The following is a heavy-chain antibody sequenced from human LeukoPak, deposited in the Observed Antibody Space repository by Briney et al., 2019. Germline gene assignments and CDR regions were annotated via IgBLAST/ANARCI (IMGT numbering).Heavy chain of an antibody. D-gene: IGHD3-3*01. CDR3: ARSDDFRSPYGMDV. CDR2: ISFDGNNV. Sequence: PGGSLRLSCAASGFTFSTCAMHWVRQAPDMGLEWLAMISFDGNNVNHADSVKGRFTISRDNSKNTLYLQMNSLRPEDTALYYCARSDDFRSPYGMDVWGQGTTVTVSS. J-gene: IGHJ6*02. CDR1: GFTFSTCA. V-gene: IGHV3-30-3*01.